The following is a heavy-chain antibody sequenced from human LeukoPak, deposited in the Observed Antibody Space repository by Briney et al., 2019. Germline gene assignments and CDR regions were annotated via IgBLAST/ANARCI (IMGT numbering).Heavy chain of an antibody. J-gene: IGHJ6*03. V-gene: IGHV4-34*01. CDR3: ARGGAYYYDSSGYYAYYYYYYMDV. CDR1: GGSFSGYY. D-gene: IGHD3-22*01. Sequence: SSETPSLTCAVYGGSFSGYYWSWIRQPPGKGLEWIGEINHSGSTNYNPSLKSRVTISVDTSKNQFSLKLSSVTAADTAVYYCARGGAYYYDSSGYYAYYYYYYMDVWGKGTTVTVSS. CDR2: INHSGST.